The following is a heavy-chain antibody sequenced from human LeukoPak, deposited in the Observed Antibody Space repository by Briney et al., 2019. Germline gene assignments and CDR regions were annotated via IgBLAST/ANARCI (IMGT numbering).Heavy chain of an antibody. CDR2: IYYSGST. CDR3: ARVPITMVRGSYYYYGMDV. Sequence: SETLSLTCTVSGGSISSGGYYWSWIRQHPGKGLEWIGYIYYSGSTYYNPSLKSRVTISVDTSKNQFSLKLSSVTAADTAVYYCARVPITMVRGSYYYYGMDVWGQGTTVTVSS. V-gene: IGHV4-31*03. CDR1: GGSISSGGYY. D-gene: IGHD3-10*01. J-gene: IGHJ6*02.